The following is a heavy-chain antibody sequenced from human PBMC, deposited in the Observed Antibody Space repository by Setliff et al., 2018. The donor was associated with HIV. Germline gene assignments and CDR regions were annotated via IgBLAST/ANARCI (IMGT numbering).Heavy chain of an antibody. CDR1: GYTFTGYY. CDR2: INPYSGDT. Sequence: RASVKVSCKASGYTFTGYYMHWVRQAPGQGLEWMGRINPYSGDTNYAQKFQGRVTMTRDTSITTAYMELSRLRSDDTAVYYCARGSTAVNYYYYYMDVWG. J-gene: IGHJ6*03. CDR3: ARGSTAVNYYYYYMDV. V-gene: IGHV1-2*06. D-gene: IGHD2-2*01.